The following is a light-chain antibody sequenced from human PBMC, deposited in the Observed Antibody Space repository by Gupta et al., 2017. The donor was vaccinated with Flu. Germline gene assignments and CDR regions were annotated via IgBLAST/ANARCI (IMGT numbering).Light chain of an antibody. J-gene: IGLJ2*01. CDR2: EVS. Sequence: QSSLTQPASLSGSAGQSITLSCTVTSSDVGAYNYVSCYQHHPGKVPKLVISEVSNRPSGISSRFSGSKSGNTASLTISGLQAEDEADYYCTSYTTTSTLLFGGGTKLTVL. CDR3: TSYTTTSTLL. V-gene: IGLV2-14*01. CDR1: SSDVGAYNY.